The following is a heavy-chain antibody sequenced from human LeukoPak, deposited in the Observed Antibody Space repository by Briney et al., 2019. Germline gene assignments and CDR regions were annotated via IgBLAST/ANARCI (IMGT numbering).Heavy chain of an antibody. D-gene: IGHD3-10*01. CDR3: AREGSLFQY. CDR1: GFTLGDYW. V-gene: IGHV3-7*01. Sequence: PGGSLRLSCTASGFTLGDYWMSWVRQAPGKGPEWVANIKGDGSEQNYVDSVNVRFTISRDNAKNSLYLHMNNLRAEDTAMYYCAREGSLFQYWGQGTLVTVSS. CDR2: IKGDGSEQ. J-gene: IGHJ4*02.